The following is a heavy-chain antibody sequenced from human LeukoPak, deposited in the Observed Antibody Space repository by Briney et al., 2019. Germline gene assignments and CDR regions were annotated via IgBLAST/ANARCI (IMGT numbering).Heavy chain of an antibody. J-gene: IGHJ3*02. D-gene: IGHD5-12*01. CDR2: IYHSGST. V-gene: IGHV4-30-2*01. Sequence: SQTLSLTCAVSGGSISSGGYSWSWVRQPPGEGLEWVGFIYHSGSTYYNPSLQSRVTISLDRSKNQFSLKLSSMTAADTAVYYCASGNTGYDRDSFDIWGQGTMVTVSS. CDR3: ASGNTGYDRDSFDI. CDR1: GGSISSGGYS.